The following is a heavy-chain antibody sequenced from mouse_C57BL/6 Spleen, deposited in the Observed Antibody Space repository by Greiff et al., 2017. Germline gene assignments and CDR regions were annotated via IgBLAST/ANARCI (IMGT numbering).Heavy chain of an antibody. J-gene: IGHJ2*01. Sequence: QVQLKQPGAELVMPGASVKLSCKASGYTFTSYWMHWVKQRPGQGLEWIGEIDPSDSYTNYNQKFKGKSTLTVDKSSSTAYMQLSSLTSEDSAVYYCARWDYDFDYWGQGTTLTVSS. V-gene: IGHV1-69*01. CDR2: IDPSDSYT. CDR3: ARWDYDFDY. D-gene: IGHD2-4*01. CDR1: GYTFTSYW.